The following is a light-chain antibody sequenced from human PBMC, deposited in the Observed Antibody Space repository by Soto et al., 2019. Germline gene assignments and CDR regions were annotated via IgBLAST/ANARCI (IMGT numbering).Light chain of an antibody. CDR3: SAYTSSSTLEV. V-gene: IGLV2-14*01. J-gene: IGLJ1*01. CDR1: SSDVGGYNY. CDR2: DVS. Sequence: QSALTQPASVSGSPGQSITISCTGTSSDVGGYNYVSWYQQHPGKAPKLMIYDVSNRPSGVSNRFSGSKSGNTASLTLSGLQAEDEADYYCSAYTSSSTLEVVGTGTKVTVL.